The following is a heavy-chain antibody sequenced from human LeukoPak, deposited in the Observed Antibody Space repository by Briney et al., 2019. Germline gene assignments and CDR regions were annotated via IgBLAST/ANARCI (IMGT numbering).Heavy chain of an antibody. J-gene: IGHJ5*01. CDR2: RHDSGSS. V-gene: IGHV4-59*11. CDR3: ARAPVVRGVFGWFDF. D-gene: IGHD3-10*01. CDR1: GGSISSHY. Sequence: PSETLSLTCSVSGGSISSHYWIWFRQPPGKGLEWIGHRHDSGSSNYNPSLKSRVTISIDTSKNQFSLKLNSVTAADTADYYCARAPVVRGVFGWFDFWGQGVLVTVSS.